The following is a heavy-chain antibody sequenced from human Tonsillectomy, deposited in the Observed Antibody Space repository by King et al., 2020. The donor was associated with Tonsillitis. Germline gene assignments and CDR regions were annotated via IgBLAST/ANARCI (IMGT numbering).Heavy chain of an antibody. J-gene: IGHJ4*02. D-gene: IGHD2-2*01. Sequence: VQLVESGGGLVQPGGSLRLSCAASGFTFSNYAMSWVRQTPGKGLEWVSSISVSGGSTDYADSVKGRFTISRDNSKNTLYLQMTNLRAEDTAVYYCAGESQTASADPRGYFDYWGQEALVTVSS. V-gene: IGHV3-23*04. CDR2: ISVSGGST. CDR3: AGESQTASADPRGYFDY. CDR1: GFTFSNYA.